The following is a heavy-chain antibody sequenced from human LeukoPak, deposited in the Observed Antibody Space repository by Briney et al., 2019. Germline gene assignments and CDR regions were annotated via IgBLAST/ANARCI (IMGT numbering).Heavy chain of an antibody. CDR1: GGSISSSSYY. D-gene: IGHD3-10*01. V-gene: IGHV4-39*07. CDR3: ARDGLAGVGFDY. Sequence: KTSETLSLTCTVSGGSISSSSYYWGWIRQPPGKGLEWIGSIYYSGSTYYNPSLKSRVTISVDTSKNQFSLKLSSVTAADTAVYYCARDGLAGVGFDYWGQGTLVTVSS. J-gene: IGHJ4*02. CDR2: IYYSGST.